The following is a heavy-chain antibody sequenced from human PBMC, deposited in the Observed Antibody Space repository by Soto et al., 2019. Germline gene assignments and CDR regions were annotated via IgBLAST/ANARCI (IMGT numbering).Heavy chain of an antibody. CDR2: ITSSSGYI. CDR3: ARDPFSSGWSDY. V-gene: IGHV3-21*01. D-gene: IGHD6-19*01. J-gene: IGHJ4*02. Sequence: EVQLVESGGGLVKPGGSLRLSCAASGFTFSSYSMNWVRQAPGKGLEWVSSITSSSGYIYYADSVKGRFTISRDNAKNSLYLQMNSLRAEDTAVYYCARDPFSSGWSDYWGQGTLDTVSS. CDR1: GFTFSSYS.